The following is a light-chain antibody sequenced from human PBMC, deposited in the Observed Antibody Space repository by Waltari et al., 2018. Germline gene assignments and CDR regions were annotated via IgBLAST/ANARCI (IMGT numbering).Light chain of an antibody. J-gene: IGKJ3*01. Sequence: EIELTQSPATLSFSPGESATLSCRASESVTGYLAWYQQKPGQAPSLLIYSASRRVSGIPARFSGSGSGTDFTITISSLEPEDFAVYYCQHRTRWPPLFTLGPGTRVDL. CDR3: QHRTRWPPLFT. V-gene: IGKV3-11*01. CDR1: ESVTGY. CDR2: SAS.